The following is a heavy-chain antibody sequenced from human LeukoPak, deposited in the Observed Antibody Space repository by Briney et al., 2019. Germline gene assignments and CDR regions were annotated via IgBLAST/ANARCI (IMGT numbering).Heavy chain of an antibody. CDR2: IYHSGAT. CDR1: GYSISRGNF. Sequence: SETLSLTCSVSGYSISRGNFWGWTRQPPGKGLEWIGTIYHSGATYYNPSLKSRVTISLDTSKNQFSLKLSSVTAADTAVYYCARGGASVRIAAAFDYWGQGTLVTVSS. CDR3: ARGGASVRIAAAFDY. J-gene: IGHJ4*02. D-gene: IGHD6-13*01. V-gene: IGHV4-38-2*02.